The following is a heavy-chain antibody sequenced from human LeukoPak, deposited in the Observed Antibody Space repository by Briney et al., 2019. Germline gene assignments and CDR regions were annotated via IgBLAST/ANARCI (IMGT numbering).Heavy chain of an antibody. Sequence: SGPTLVKPTQTLTLTGTFTGFSISTTGVGVGWIRQPPGKALEWLALIYWDEDKHYSPSLKSRLAITKDTSKNQVVLTVSNMDPVDTATYYCAHRPNDYDSGGYTKYYFDYWGQGTLVTVSS. J-gene: IGHJ4*02. CDR2: IYWDEDK. V-gene: IGHV2-5*02. CDR1: GFSISTTGVG. D-gene: IGHD3-22*01. CDR3: AHRPNDYDSGGYTKYYFDY.